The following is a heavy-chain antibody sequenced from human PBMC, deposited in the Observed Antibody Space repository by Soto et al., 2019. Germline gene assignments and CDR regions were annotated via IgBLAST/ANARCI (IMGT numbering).Heavy chain of an antibody. J-gene: IGHJ6*02. Sequence: LRLSCAASGFTFSSYGMHWVRQAPGKGLEWVAVISYDGSNKFDADSVKGRFTISRDNSKNTLYLHMNSLRAEDTAVYYCAKATGPLVYYKYYGMDVWGQGTTVTV. D-gene: IGHD3-9*01. V-gene: IGHV3-30*18. CDR3: AKATGPLVYYKYYGMDV. CDR2: ISYDGSNK. CDR1: GFTFSSYG.